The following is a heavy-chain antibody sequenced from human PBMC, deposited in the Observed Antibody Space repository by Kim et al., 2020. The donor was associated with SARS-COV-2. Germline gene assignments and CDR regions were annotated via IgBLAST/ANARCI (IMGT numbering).Heavy chain of an antibody. D-gene: IGHD3-22*01. CDR1: GFTFSSYA. J-gene: IGHJ3*02. CDR3: AKVSPDSSAKKGAFDI. CDR2: ISGSGGST. V-gene: IGHV3-23*01. Sequence: GGSLRLSCAASGFTFSSYAMSWVRQAPGKGLEWVSAISGSGGSTYYADSVKGRFTISRDNSKNTLYLQMNSLRAEDTAVYYCAKVSPDSSAKKGAFDIWGQGTMVTVSS.